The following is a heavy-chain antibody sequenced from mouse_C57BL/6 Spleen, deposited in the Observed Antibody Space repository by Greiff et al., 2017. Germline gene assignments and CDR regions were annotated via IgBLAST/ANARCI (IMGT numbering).Heavy chain of an antibody. V-gene: IGHV1-61*01. CDR3: ARRNGYYGGDYAMDY. J-gene: IGHJ4*01. CDR2: IYPSDSET. Sequence: VQLQQPGAELVRPGSSVKLSCKASGYTFTSYWMDWVKQRPGQGLEWIGNIYPSDSETHYNQKFKDKATLTVDKSSSTAYMQLSSLTSEDSAVYYFARRNGYYGGDYAMDYWGQGTSVTVSS. CDR1: GYTFTSYW. D-gene: IGHD2-3*01.